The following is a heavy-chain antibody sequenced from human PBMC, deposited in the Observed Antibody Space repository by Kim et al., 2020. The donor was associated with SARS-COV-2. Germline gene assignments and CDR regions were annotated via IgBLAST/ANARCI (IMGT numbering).Heavy chain of an antibody. CDR1: GFTFSSYG. V-gene: IGHV3-33*05. J-gene: IGHJ3*02. Sequence: GGSLRLSCAASGFTFSSYGMHWVRQAPGKGLEWVAVISYDGSNKYYADSVKGRFTISRDNSKNTLYLQMNSLRAEDTAVYYCARTMDGGWYFAFDIWGQGTMVTVSS. D-gene: IGHD6-19*01. CDR2: ISYDGSNK. CDR3: ARTMDGGWYFAFDI.